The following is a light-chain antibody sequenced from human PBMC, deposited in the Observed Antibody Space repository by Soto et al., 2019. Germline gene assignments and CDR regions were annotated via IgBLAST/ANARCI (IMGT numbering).Light chain of an antibody. CDR3: AAWDDSLNGFYV. V-gene: IGLV1-44*01. CDR1: SSNIGSNT. J-gene: IGLJ1*01. CDR2: SNN. Sequence: QSVLTQPPSASGTPRQRVTISCSGSSSNIGSNTVSWYQQLPGTAPKLLIYSNNRRPSGVPERFSGSNSGTSASLAISGLQSEDEADYYCAAWDDSLNGFYVFGTGTKVTVL.